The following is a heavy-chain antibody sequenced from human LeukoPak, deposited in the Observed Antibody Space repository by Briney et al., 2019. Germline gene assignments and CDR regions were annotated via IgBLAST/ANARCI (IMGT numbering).Heavy chain of an antibody. Sequence: EGSLRLSCAASGFTFSGYWMSWVRQTPGKGLEWLANIKQDGSEKYYVDSVKGRFTISRDNAKNSLYLQMNNLRAEDTAVYYCARAHIVVLPAGPFDYWGQGTLVTVSS. CDR1: GFTFSGYW. CDR3: ARAHIVVLPAGPFDY. V-gene: IGHV3-7*01. D-gene: IGHD2-2*01. J-gene: IGHJ4*02. CDR2: IKQDGSEK.